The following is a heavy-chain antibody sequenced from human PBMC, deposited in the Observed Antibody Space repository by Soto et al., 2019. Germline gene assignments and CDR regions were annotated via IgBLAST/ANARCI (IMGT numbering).Heavy chain of an antibody. CDR3: SKGTSLVDV. J-gene: IGHJ6*02. Sequence: VKVSCKASGGTFSSYAISWVRQAPGQGLEWMGGIIPIFGTANYAQKFQGRVTITADESTSTAYMELSSLRSEDTAVYYCSKGTSLVDVWCPGTTVTGSS. V-gene: IGHV1-69*13. CDR1: GGTFSSYA. D-gene: IGHD3-10*01. CDR2: IIPIFGTA.